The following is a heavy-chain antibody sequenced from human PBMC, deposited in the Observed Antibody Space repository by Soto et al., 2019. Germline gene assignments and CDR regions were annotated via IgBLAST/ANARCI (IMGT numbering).Heavy chain of an antibody. D-gene: IGHD6-19*01. J-gene: IGHJ4*02. CDR2: IWYDGSNK. CDR3: ARDPMRFDSGWYFDY. CDR1: GFTFSSYG. V-gene: IGHV3-33*01. Sequence: QVQLVESGGGVVQPGRSLRLSCAASGFTFSSYGMHWVRRAPGKGLAWVAVIWYDGSNKYYADSVKGRFTISRDNSKNTLYLQMNSLRAEDTAVYYCARDPMRFDSGWYFDYWGQGTMVTVSS.